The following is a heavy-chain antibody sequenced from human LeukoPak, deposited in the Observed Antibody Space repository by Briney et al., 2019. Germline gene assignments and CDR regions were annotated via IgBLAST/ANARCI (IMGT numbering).Heavy chain of an antibody. J-gene: IGHJ6*02. CDR1: GFTFSSYA. Sequence: GGSLRLSCAASGFTFSSYAMSWVRQAPGKGLEWVSAISGSGGSKYYADSVKGRFNISRDNSKNTLYLQMNSLRAEDTAVYYCAIINSSSWYYYYYGMDVWGQGTTVTVSS. CDR2: ISGSGGSK. CDR3: AIINSSSWYYYYYGMDV. D-gene: IGHD6-13*01. V-gene: IGHV3-23*01.